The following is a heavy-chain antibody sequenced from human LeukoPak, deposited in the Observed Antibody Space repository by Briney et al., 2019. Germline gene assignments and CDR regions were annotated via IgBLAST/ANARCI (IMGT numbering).Heavy chain of an antibody. CDR3: ARDFGGITAAGYAFDI. CDR1: GGSINSGGYY. CDR2: LYTSGST. Sequence: SQTLSLTCTVSGGSINSGGYYWAWIRQPAGKGLEWIGRLYTSGSTNLNPSLKSRVTISLDTSKNQFSLKLRSVTAADTAVYFCARDFGGITAAGYAFDIWGQGATVTVSS. V-gene: IGHV4-61*02. D-gene: IGHD6-13*01. J-gene: IGHJ3*02.